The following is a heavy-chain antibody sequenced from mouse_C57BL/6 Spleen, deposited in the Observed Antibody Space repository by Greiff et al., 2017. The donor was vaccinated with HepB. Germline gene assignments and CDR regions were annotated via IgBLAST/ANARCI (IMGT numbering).Heavy chain of an antibody. Sequence: VKVVESGAELMKPGASVKLSCKATGYTFTGYWIEWVKQRPGHGLEWIGEILPGSGSTNYNEKFKGKATFTADTSSNTAYMQLSSLTTEDSAIYYCAITTVVATDYAMDYWGQGTSVTVSS. V-gene: IGHV1-9*01. D-gene: IGHD1-1*01. CDR3: AITTVVATDYAMDY. J-gene: IGHJ4*01. CDR2: ILPGSGST. CDR1: GYTFTGYW.